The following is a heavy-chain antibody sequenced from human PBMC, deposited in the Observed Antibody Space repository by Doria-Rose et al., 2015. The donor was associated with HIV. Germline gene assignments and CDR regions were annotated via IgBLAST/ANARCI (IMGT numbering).Heavy chain of an antibody. Sequence: QITLKESGPVLVKPTETLTLTCTVSGVSLSSPGMGVSWIRQPPGKALEWLANIFSDDERSYNTSPKSRLTIARSTSKGQVVLTMTGMGPVDTATYYCARIKSSRWYHKYYFDFWGQGTLVIVSA. CDR1: GVSLSSPGMG. J-gene: IGHJ4*02. V-gene: IGHV2-26*01. CDR2: IFSDDER. CDR3: ARIKSSRWYHKYYFDF. D-gene: IGHD6-13*01.